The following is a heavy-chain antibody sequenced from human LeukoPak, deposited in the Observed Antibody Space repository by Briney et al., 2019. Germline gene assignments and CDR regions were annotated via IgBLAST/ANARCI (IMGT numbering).Heavy chain of an antibody. Sequence: SETLSLTCAVYGGSFSSYYWGWIRQPPGKGLEWMGSIYYSGSTYYNPSLKSRVTISVDTSKNQFSLKLSSVTAADTAVYYCARDPQDFWSGYWPDYYYYYMDVWGKGTTVTVSS. D-gene: IGHD3-3*01. J-gene: IGHJ6*03. CDR3: ARDPQDFWSGYWPDYYYYYMDV. CDR1: GGSFSSYY. V-gene: IGHV4-39*07. CDR2: IYYSGST.